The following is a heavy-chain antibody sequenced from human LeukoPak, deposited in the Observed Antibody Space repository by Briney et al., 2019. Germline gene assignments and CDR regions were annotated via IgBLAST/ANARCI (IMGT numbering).Heavy chain of an antibody. D-gene: IGHD2-15*01. V-gene: IGHV4-59*01. J-gene: IGHJ4*02. CDR2: IYYSGST. Sequence: PSETLSLTCTVSGGSISIYYWSWIRQPPGKGLEWIGYIYYSGSTNYNPSLKSRVTISVDTSKNQFSLKLSSVTAADTAVYYCARVVVKPGLYYFDYWGQGTLVTVSS. CDR1: GGSISIYY. CDR3: ARVVVKPGLYYFDY.